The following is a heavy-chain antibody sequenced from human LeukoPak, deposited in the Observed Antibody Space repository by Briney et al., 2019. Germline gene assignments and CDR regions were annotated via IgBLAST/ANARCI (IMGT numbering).Heavy chain of an antibody. V-gene: IGHV3-30*04. D-gene: IGHD4-23*01. CDR1: GFTFSSYA. CDR2: ISYDGSNK. CDR3: ARDGATVVTFWYYYYMDV. J-gene: IGHJ6*03. Sequence: GGSLRLSCAASGFTFSSYAIHWVRQAPGKGLEWVAVISYDGSNKYYADSVKGRFTISRDNSENTLYLQMNSLRAEDTAVYYCARDGATVVTFWYYYYMDVWGKGTTVTVSS.